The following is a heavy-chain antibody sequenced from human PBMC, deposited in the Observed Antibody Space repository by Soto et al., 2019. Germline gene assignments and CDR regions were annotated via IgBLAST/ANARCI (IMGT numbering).Heavy chain of an antibody. J-gene: IGHJ5*02. D-gene: IGHD4-4*01. CDR2: IKPDESEK. CDR1: GFTFSDSW. CDR3: VRGGSNYAS. V-gene: IGHV3-7*01. Sequence: PGGSLRLSCTASGFTFSDSWRTWVRKAPGKGLEWVARIKPDESEKKYADAVKGRFSISRDNAKNSMYLQMDSLRGEDTAVYYCVRGGSNYASWGQGTLVTVSS.